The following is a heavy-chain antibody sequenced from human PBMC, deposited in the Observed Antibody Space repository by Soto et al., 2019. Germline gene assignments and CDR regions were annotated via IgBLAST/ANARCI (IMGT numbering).Heavy chain of an antibody. D-gene: IGHD2-15*01. J-gene: IGHJ6*03. CDR3: ATALRRVAATYYYYYMDV. V-gene: IGHV1-24*01. CDR2: FDPEDGET. CDR1: GYTLTELS. Sequence: ASVKVSCKVSGYTLTELSMHWVRQAPGKGLEWMGGFDPEDGETIYAQKFQGRVTMTEDTSTDTAYMELSSLRSEDTAVYYCATALRRVAATYYYYYMDVWGKGTTVTVSS.